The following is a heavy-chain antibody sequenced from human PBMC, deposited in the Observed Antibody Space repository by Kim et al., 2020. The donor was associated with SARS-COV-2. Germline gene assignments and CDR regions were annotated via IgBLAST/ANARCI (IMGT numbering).Heavy chain of an antibody. CDR3: ARFAAAGKYYYYGMDV. D-gene: IGHD6-13*01. V-gene: IGHV1-8*01. Sequence: KFQGRVTMTRNTSISTAYMELSSLRSEDTAVYYCARFAAAGKYYYYGMDVWGQGTTVTVSS. J-gene: IGHJ6*02.